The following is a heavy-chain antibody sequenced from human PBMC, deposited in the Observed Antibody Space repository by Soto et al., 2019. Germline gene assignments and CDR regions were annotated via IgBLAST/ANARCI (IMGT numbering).Heavy chain of an antibody. CDR2: IIPIFGTA. CDR1: GGTFSSYA. V-gene: IGHV1-69*01. Sequence: QVQLVQSGAEVKKPGSSVKVSCKASGGTFSSYAISWVRQAPGQGLEWMGGIIPIFGTANYAQKFQGRVTITADESTSTAYMELSSPRSEDTAVYYCASRYCSSTSCYDYYYYGMDVWGQGTTVTVSS. D-gene: IGHD2-2*01. J-gene: IGHJ6*02. CDR3: ASRYCSSTSCYDYYYYGMDV.